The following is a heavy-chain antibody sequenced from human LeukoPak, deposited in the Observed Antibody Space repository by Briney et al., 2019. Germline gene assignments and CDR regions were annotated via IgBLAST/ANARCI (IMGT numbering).Heavy chain of an antibody. CDR2: ISADTGNT. V-gene: IGHV1-18*01. J-gene: IGHJ6*02. CDR1: GYTFTSYD. Sequence: ASVKVSCKASGYTFTSYDITWVRQAPGQGLEWMGWISADTGNTNYAQKFQGRVTITADKSTSTAYMELSSLRSEDTAVYYCARWLDYYYGMDVWGQGTTVIVSS. CDR3: ARWLDYYYGMDV. D-gene: IGHD6-19*01.